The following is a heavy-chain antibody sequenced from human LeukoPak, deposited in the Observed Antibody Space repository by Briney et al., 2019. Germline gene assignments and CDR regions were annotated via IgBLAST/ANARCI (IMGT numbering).Heavy chain of an antibody. J-gene: IGHJ4*02. D-gene: IGHD3-16*01. CDR1: GYNFTNYW. V-gene: IGHV5-51*01. Sequence: GESLKISCKGSGYNFTNYWIGWVRQMPGKGLEWMGIIYPGDSDVRYSPSFQGQVTISADKSINTAYPQRSSLKASDTAIYYRARGGSHFEYWGQGTLVTVSS. CDR3: ARGGSHFEY. CDR2: IYPGDSDV.